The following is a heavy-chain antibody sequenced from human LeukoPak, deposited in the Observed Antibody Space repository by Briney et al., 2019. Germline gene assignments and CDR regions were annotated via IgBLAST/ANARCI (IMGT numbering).Heavy chain of an antibody. Sequence: ASVKVSCKASGYTFTGYYMHWVRQAPGQGLEWMGWINPNSGGTNYAQKFQGRVTMTRDTSISTAYMELSRLRSDDTAVYYCERWEEYYYDNTHAFDIWGQRTMVTIS. V-gene: IGHV1-2*02. CDR2: INPNSGGT. CDR1: GYTFTGYY. CDR3: ERWEEYYYDNTHAFDI. D-gene: IGHD3-22*01. J-gene: IGHJ3*02.